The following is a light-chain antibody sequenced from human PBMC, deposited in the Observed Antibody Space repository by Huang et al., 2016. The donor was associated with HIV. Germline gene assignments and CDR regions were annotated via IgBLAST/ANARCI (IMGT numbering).Light chain of an antibody. CDR1: QSISNH. V-gene: IGKV3-11*01. J-gene: IGKJ4*01. CDR2: DAS. Sequence: IVLTQSPATLSLYLGERVTLSCRASQSISNHLAWYQQRPGQAPRLLIYDASHRVAGVPARFSGSGSGTDFTLTISSLEPEDFALYYCQQHHSWLTFGGGTKLEVK. CDR3: QQHHSWLT.